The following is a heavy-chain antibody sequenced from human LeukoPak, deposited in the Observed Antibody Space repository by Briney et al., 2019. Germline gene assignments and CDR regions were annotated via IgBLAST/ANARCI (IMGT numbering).Heavy chain of an antibody. Sequence: EASVKVSCKASEYTFTGYYIHWVRQAPGQGLEWMGWINPNSGGTNYAQKFQGRVTMTRDTSISTAYMELSRLRSDDTAVYYCARVLGQSRSLLWFGELLPHSDYWGQGALVTVSS. CDR1: EYTFTGYY. V-gene: IGHV1-2*02. CDR2: INPNSGGT. J-gene: IGHJ4*02. CDR3: ARVLGQSRSLLWFGELLPHSDY. D-gene: IGHD3-10*01.